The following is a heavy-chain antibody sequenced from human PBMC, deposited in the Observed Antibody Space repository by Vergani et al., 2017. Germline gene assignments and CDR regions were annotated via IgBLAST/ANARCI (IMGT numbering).Heavy chain of an antibody. D-gene: IGHD2-8*01. CDR3: ARDCTSGGCPDNYGMDV. CDR2: IGSSGPYI. CDR1: GFTFSDFS. J-gene: IGHJ6*02. V-gene: IGHV3-21*06. Sequence: VQLVESGGGVVQPGGSLRLSCAASGFTFSDFSMSWVRQAPGKGLEWVAFIGSSGPYINYAVSVKGRFIISRDNTNNSLFLQLRSLRAEDAAVYYCARDCTSGGCPDNYGMDVWGQGATVTVSS.